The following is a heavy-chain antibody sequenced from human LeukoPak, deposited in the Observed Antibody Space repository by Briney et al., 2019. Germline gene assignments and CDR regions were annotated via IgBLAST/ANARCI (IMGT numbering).Heavy chain of an antibody. J-gene: IGHJ4*02. Sequence: SQTLSLTCTVSGDSISSGAYYWSWIRQPPGKGLEWIGYFYGSGSASYNPSLKSRVTISVDRSNNQFSLKMSSVTAADTAVYYCVRDVSQRRHFDYWGQGTLVTVSS. D-gene: IGHD1-1*01. CDR1: GDSISSGAYY. CDR2: FYGSGSA. V-gene: IGHV4-30-2*01. CDR3: VRDVSQRRHFDY.